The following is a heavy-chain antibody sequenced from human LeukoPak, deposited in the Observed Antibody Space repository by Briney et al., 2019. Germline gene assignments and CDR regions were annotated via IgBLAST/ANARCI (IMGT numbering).Heavy chain of an antibody. CDR2: IYTSGST. J-gene: IGHJ4*02. D-gene: IGHD3-10*01. Sequence: SETLSLTCTVSGGSISSYYWSWIRQPAGKGLEWIGRIYTSGSTNYNPSLKSRVAMSVDTSKSQFSLKLSSVTAADTAVYSCARTLDSGSSDNWGQGTLVTVSS. CDR3: ARTLDSGSSDN. V-gene: IGHV4-4*07. CDR1: GGSISSYY.